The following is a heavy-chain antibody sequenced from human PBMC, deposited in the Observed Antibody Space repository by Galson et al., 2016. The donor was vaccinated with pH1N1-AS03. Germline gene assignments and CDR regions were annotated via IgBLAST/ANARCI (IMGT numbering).Heavy chain of an antibody. CDR1: GFTFSVYW. Sequence: SGFTFSVYWMHWVRQAPGKGLEWVSAISGSRDRIYYIDAVKGRFTTSRDNFKNILYLQMNSLRAEDTAVYFCAREQKGTRGWYTVDYWGQGTVVTVSS. D-gene: IGHD6-19*01. V-gene: IGHV3-23*01. J-gene: IGHJ4*02. CDR2: ISGSRDRI. CDR3: AREQKGTRGWYTVDY.